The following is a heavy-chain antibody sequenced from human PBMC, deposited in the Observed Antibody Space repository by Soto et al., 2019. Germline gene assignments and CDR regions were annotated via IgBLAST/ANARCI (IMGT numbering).Heavy chain of an antibody. CDR3: ARHLPTTAYYYYGMDV. CDR2: IYYSGST. V-gene: IGHV4-39*01. D-gene: IGHD4-4*01. CDR1: GGSISSSSYY. J-gene: IGHJ6*02. Sequence: TSETLSLTCTVSGGSISSSSYYWGWIRQPPWKGLEWIGSIYYSGSTYYNPSLKSRVTISADTSKNQFSLKLSSVTAADTAVYYCARHLPTTAYYYYGMDVWGQGXTVT.